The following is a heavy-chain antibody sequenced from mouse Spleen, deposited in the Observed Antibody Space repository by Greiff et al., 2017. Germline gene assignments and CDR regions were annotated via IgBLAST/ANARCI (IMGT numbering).Heavy chain of an antibody. J-gene: IGHJ3*01. CDR3: TPRAATTWVAY. D-gene: IGHD1-2*01. CDR2: IDPENGDT. Sequence: EVQLQPSGAELVRPGASVKLSCTASGFNIKDDYMHWVKQRPEQGLEWIGWIDPENGDTEYASKFQGKATITADTSSNTAYLQLSSLTSEDTAVYYCTPRAATTWVAYWGQGTLVTVSA. V-gene: IGHV14-4*01. CDR1: GFNIKDDY.